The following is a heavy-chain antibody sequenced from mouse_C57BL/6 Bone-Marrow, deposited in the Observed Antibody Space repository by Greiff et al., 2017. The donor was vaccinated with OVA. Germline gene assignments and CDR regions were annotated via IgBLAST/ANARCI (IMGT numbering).Heavy chain of an antibody. D-gene: IGHD1-1*01. CDR3: ARTTVDY. V-gene: IGHV1-82*01. J-gene: IGHJ2*01. CDR1: GYAFSSSW. CDR2: IYPGDGDT. Sequence: VKLQESGPELVKPGASVKISCKASGYAFSSSWMNWVKQRPGQGLEWIGRIYPGDGDTNYNGKFKGKATLTADKSSSTAYMLLSSLTSEDSAVYFCARTTVDYWGQGTTLTVSS.